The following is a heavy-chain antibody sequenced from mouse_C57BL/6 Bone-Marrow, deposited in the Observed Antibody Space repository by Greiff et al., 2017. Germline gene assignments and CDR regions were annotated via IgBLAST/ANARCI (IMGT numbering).Heavy chain of an antibody. V-gene: IGHV1-82*01. D-gene: IGHD1-1*01. J-gene: IGHJ2*01. CDR3: APGAWGSY. CDR1: GYAFSSSW. CDR2: IYPGDGDT. Sequence: QVQLQQSGPELVKPGASVKISCKASGYAFSSSWMNWVKQRPGKGLEWIGRIYPGDGDTNYNGKFKGKATLTADKSSSTAYMHLSSLTSEDSAVCFGAPGAWGSYWGQGTTLTVSS.